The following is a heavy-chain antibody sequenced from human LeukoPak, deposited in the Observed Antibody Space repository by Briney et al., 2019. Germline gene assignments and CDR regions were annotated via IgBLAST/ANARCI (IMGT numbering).Heavy chain of an antibody. CDR3: SSRRRHTRFDY. Sequence: SETLSLTCTVSGGSISSTNYYWGWIRQPPGKGLEWIGSISYSGSTYYNPSLKSRVTTSVDTSKNQFSLKLSSVTAADTAVFFFSSRRRHTRFDYWGQGTLVTVSS. V-gene: IGHV4-39*07. D-gene: IGHD2-21*01. CDR2: ISYSGST. J-gene: IGHJ4*02. CDR1: GGSISSTNYY.